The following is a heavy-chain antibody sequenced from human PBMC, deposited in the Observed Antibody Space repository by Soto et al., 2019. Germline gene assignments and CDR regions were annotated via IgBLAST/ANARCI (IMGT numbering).Heavy chain of an antibody. Sequence: EVQLLESGGGLVQPGGSLRLSCAASGFTFSTYVMTWVRQAPGKGLEWVSAISASGGDTYYADSVKGRFTISRDNSKNTLYLQMNSLRLEYTAIYFCAKGGWLDDYGAKGTLVTVSA. J-gene: IGHJ4*02. CDR2: ISASGGDT. CDR3: AKGGWLDDY. CDR1: GFTFSTYV. D-gene: IGHD6-19*01. V-gene: IGHV3-23*01.